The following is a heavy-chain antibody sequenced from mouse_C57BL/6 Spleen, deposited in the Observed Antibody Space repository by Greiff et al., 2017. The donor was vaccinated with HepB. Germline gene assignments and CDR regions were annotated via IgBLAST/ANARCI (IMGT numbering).Heavy chain of an antibody. CDR1: GYAFSSSW. Sequence: VQLQQSGPELVKPGASVKISCKASGYAFSSSWMNWVKQRPGKGLEWIGRIYPGDGDTNYNGKFKGKATLTADKSSSTAYMQLSSLTSEDSAVYFCASYYYGSHYFDYWGQGTTLTVSS. V-gene: IGHV1-82*01. J-gene: IGHJ2*01. CDR2: IYPGDGDT. D-gene: IGHD1-1*01. CDR3: ASYYYGSHYFDY.